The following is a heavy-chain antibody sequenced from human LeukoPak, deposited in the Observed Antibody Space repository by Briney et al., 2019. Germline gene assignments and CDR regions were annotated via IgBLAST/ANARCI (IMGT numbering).Heavy chain of an antibody. Sequence: PGGSLRLSCAASGFTVGGTYMSWVRQAAEKGWQWVSTIFDAGRTTYADSVQGRFTISRDSYMNTLFLQMNSLRADDTAVYYCAGATKWLAHDFWGQGILVTVSS. V-gene: IGHV3-53*01. CDR1: GFTVGGTY. CDR2: IFDAGRT. D-gene: IGHD6-19*01. J-gene: IGHJ4*02. CDR3: AGATKWLAHDF.